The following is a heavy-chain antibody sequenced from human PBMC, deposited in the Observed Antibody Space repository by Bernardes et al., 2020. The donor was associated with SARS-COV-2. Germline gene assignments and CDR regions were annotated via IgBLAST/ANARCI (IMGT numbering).Heavy chain of an antibody. CDR1: GDSIFGSSSY. CDR2: IYYSGST. D-gene: IGHD2-8*01. J-gene: IGHJ4*02. CDR3: ARVYARSVYFDS. Sequence: SETLSLTRTVSGDSIFGSSSYWGWIRQPPGKGLEWIGTIYYSGSTYYNPSLKSRVTISVDTSKNQFSLKLRSVTAADTAVYYCARVYARSVYFDSWGQGFLFTVSS. V-gene: IGHV4-39*01.